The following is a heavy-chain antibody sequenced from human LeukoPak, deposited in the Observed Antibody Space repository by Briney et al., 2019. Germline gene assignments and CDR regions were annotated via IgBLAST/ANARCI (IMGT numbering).Heavy chain of an antibody. V-gene: IGHV3-11*01. CDR2: ISTSGSTI. CDR1: GFTFSDYY. Sequence: PGGSLRLSCATSGFTFSDYYMSWIRQAPGKGLEWVSYISTSGSTIYYADSVKGRFTISRDNAKNSLYLQMNSLRAEDTAVYYCARKDSSGWYSYYYGMDVWGQGTTVTVSS. J-gene: IGHJ6*02. CDR3: ARKDSSGWYSYYYGMDV. D-gene: IGHD6-19*01.